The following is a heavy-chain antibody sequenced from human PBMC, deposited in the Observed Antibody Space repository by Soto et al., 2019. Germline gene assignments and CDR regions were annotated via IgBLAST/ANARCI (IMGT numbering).Heavy chain of an antibody. CDR2: ISYDGSNK. V-gene: IGHV3-30*18. D-gene: IGHD3-10*01. Sequence: SLRVSCASSGFTFINDGMHWVRQAPGKELEWVAVISYDGSNKYYADSVKGRFTISRDNSKNTLYLQMNSLRAEDTAVYYCAKEATNYYGSGSPHWGCYYYYYGMDVWGQGTTVTSP. J-gene: IGHJ6*02. CDR3: AKEATNYYGSGSPHWGCYYYYYGMDV. CDR1: GFTFINDG.